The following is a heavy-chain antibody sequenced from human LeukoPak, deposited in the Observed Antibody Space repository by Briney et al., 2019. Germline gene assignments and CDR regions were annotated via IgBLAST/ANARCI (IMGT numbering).Heavy chain of an antibody. D-gene: IGHD3-22*01. CDR3: ARLVIYYDSSGYYRPPYYFDY. Sequence: SETLSLTCAVYGGSFSGYYWSWIRQPPGKGLEWIGEINHSGSTNYNPSLKSRVTISVDTSKNQFSLKLSSVTAADTAVYYCARLVIYYDSSGYYRPPYYFDYWGQGTLVTVSS. J-gene: IGHJ4*02. CDR2: INHSGST. CDR1: GGSFSGYY. V-gene: IGHV4-34*01.